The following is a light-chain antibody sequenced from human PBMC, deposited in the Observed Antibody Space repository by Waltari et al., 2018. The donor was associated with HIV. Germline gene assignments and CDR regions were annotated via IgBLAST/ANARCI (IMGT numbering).Light chain of an antibody. CDR3: QQYYTVRPT. J-gene: IGKJ4*01. Sequence: DIVMTQSPDSLAVSLGERATFNCRSSRTVLSNSDNRNYLALYHQKTGQSPNVLIYWASTRQSVVPDRFSASGSGTNFRLTIISLQAADVAVYYCQQYYTVRPTFGGGTKVEIK. V-gene: IGKV4-1*01. CDR2: WAS. CDR1: RTVLSNSDNRNY.